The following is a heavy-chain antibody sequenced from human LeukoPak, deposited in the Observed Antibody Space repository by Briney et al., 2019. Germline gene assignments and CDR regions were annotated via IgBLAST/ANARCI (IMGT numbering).Heavy chain of an antibody. CDR1: GFTFSSYW. J-gene: IGHJ6*03. D-gene: IGHD3-3*01. Sequence: HPGGSLRLSCAASGFTFSSYWMSWVRQAPGKGLEWVANIKQDGSEKYYVDSVKGRFTISRDNAKNSLYLQMNSLRAEDTAVYYCARSPPHYDFWSGYPHYYYYMDVWGKGTTVTVSS. CDR3: ARSPPHYDFWSGYPHYYYYMDV. V-gene: IGHV3-7*01. CDR2: IKQDGSEK.